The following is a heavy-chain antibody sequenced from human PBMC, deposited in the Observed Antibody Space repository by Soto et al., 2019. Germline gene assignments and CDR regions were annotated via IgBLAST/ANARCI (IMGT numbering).Heavy chain of an antibody. J-gene: IGHJ6*02. CDR1: GYSITIGSDY. CDR3: ARLNGYCVSTNCHGYYGMDV. D-gene: IGHD2-2*03. CDR2: IFYNGDT. V-gene: IGHV4-39*01. Sequence: PSETLSLTCTVSGYSITIGSDYWAWVRQSPGKENKLEWIATIFYNGDTYYNPSLRSRASISVDTSKNEFSLRLSSVTAADTAVYYCARLNGYCVSTNCHGYYGMDVWGQGTTVTVSS.